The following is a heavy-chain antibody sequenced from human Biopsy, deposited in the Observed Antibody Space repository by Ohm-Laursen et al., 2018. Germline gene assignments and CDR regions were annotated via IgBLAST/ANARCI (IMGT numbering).Heavy chain of an antibody. Sequence: SETLSLTCTVSGGSISNNNYYWGWIRQPPGMGLEWIGSIFYRGSTHYKPSLKSRVNISVDTSKNQLSLKLISATAADTAVYYCARDYDTSGYYYVSWGQGTLVTVSS. CDR2: IFYRGST. CDR1: GGSISNNNYY. D-gene: IGHD3-22*01. V-gene: IGHV4-39*01. CDR3: ARDYDTSGYYYVS. J-gene: IGHJ4*02.